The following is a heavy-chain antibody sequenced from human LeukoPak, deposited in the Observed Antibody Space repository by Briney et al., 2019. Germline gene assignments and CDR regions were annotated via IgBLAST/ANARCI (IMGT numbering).Heavy chain of an antibody. V-gene: IGHV1-2*02. J-gene: IGHJ6*03. Sequence: ASVKVSCKASGYTFTGYYMHWVRQAPGQGLEWMGWINPNSGGTIYAQKFQGRVTMTRDTSISTVYMELSRLRSDDTAVYYCARGPIIDIVVIPAAADYYHMDVWGKGTTVTVSS. CDR2: INPNSGGT. D-gene: IGHD2-2*01. CDR3: ARGPIIDIVVIPAAADYYHMDV. CDR1: GYTFTGYY.